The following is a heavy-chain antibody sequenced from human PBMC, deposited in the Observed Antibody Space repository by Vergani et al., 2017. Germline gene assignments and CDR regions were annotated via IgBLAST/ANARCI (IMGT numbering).Heavy chain of an antibody. CDR1: GFTFSNYS. CDR2: ISGSGGST. J-gene: IGHJ4*02. D-gene: IGHD1-26*01. Sequence: EVQLVESGGGLVQPGGSLRLSCAASGFTFSNYSMSWVRQAPGKGLEWVSAISGSGGSTYYADSVKGRFTISRDNSKNTLYLQMNSLRAEDTAVYYCARASGSYLRYFDYWGQGTLVTVSS. CDR3: ARASGSYLRYFDY. V-gene: IGHV3-23*04.